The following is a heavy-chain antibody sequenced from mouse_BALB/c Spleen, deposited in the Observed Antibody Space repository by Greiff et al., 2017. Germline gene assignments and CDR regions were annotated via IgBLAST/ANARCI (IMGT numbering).Heavy chain of an antibody. CDR1: GFTFSSYA. V-gene: IGHV5-9-3*01. CDR3: ARRVITTGFAY. CDR2: ISSGGSYT. D-gene: IGHD2-4*01. J-gene: IGHJ3*01. Sequence: EVQLVESGGGLVKPGGSLKLSCAASGFTFSSYAMSWVRQTPEKRLEWVATISSGGSYTYYPDSVKGRFTISRDNAKNTLYLQMSSLRSEDTAMYYCARRVITTGFAYWGQGTLVTVSA.